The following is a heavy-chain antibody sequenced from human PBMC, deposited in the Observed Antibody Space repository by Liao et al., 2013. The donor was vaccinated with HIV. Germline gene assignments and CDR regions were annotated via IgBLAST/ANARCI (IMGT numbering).Heavy chain of an antibody. CDR1: GASVNSGDHF. D-gene: IGHD4-17*01. CDR3: VRERRDNGXHFDL. J-gene: IGHJ4*02. V-gene: IGHV4-30-4*01. Sequence: QVQLQESGPGLVRPSQTLSLTCTVSGASVNSGDHFWSWVXQSPGKGLEWIGYIYYSGTTNYNPSLKSRITISLDTSRNQFSLSLTSMTATDTAIYYCVRERRDNGXHFDLWGQGTLVSVSS. CDR2: IYYSGTT.